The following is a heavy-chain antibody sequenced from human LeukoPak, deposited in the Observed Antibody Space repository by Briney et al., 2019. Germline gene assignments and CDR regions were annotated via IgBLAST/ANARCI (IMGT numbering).Heavy chain of an antibody. CDR2: IYYSGST. Sequence: SETLSLTCTVSGGSISSYYWSWIRQPPGKGLEWIGYIYYSGSTNYNPSLKSRVTIPVDTSKNQFSLKLSSVTAADTAVYYCARVKGSSGYYRWYFDYWGQGTLVTVSS. CDR3: ARVKGSSGYYRWYFDY. J-gene: IGHJ4*02. CDR1: GGSISSYY. D-gene: IGHD3-22*01. V-gene: IGHV4-59*01.